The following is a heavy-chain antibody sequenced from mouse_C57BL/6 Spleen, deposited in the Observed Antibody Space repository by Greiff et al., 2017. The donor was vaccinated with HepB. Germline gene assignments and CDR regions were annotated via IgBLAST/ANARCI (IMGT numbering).Heavy chain of an antibody. CDR3: AKNPGTNYAMDY. CDR1: GFSLTSYG. D-gene: IGHD4-1*01. CDR2: IWRGGST. V-gene: IGHV2-5*01. J-gene: IGHJ4*01. Sequence: QVQLQQSGPGLVQPSQSLSITCTVSGFSLTSYGVHWVRQSPGKGLEWLGVIWRGGSTDYNAAFMSRLSITKDNSKSQVFSKMNSLQADDTAIYYCAKNPGTNYAMDYWGQGTSVTVSS.